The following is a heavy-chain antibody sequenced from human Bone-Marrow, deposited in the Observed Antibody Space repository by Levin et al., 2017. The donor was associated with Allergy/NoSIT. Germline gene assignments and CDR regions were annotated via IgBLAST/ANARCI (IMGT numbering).Heavy chain of an antibody. CDR3: AKQSDELHPYDGEWVGEHYFDY. CDR2: IYPGDSAT. V-gene: IGHV5-51*01. D-gene: IGHD3-10*01. CDR1: GYQFTDYW. Sequence: GGSLRLSCQGSGYQFTDYWIGWVRQLPGKGLEWMGKIYPGDSATRSNPSFQGQVTISVDKSINTAYLQWDSLRASDTAMYYCAKQSDELHPYDGEWVGEHYFDYWGQGTLVTVSS. J-gene: IGHJ4*02.